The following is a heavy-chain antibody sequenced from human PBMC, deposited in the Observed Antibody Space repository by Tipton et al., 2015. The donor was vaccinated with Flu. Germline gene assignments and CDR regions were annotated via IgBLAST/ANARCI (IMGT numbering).Heavy chain of an antibody. CDR1: SFTFNNFA. Sequence: QLVQSGGGLVQPGGSLRLSCAASSFTFNNFAMHWVRLAPGKGLEWVTTISFDGKTAWYTDSVKGRFIFSRDNYDSTLNLQLNGLRAEDTAMYYCARGAPWGPLDTFDMWGQGTMVTVSS. J-gene: IGHJ3*02. CDR3: ARGAPWGPLDTFDM. CDR2: ISFDGKTA. V-gene: IGHV3-30*04. D-gene: IGHD3-16*01.